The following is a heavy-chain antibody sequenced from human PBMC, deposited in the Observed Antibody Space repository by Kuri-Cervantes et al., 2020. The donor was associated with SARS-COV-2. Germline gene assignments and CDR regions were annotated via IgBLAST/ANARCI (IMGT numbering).Heavy chain of an antibody. Sequence: GGSLRLSCAASGFTFSRSWMTWVRQAPGKGLEWVGRIKSKTDGGTVEYAAPVKGRFTISRDDSRNTVYLQMNSLKTEDTALYYCTTDPRRMFGWFDSWGQGTLVTVSS. CDR1: GFTFSRSW. J-gene: IGHJ5*01. V-gene: IGHV3-15*01. CDR2: IKSKTDGGTV. CDR3: TTDPRRMFGWFDS. D-gene: IGHD3-3*01.